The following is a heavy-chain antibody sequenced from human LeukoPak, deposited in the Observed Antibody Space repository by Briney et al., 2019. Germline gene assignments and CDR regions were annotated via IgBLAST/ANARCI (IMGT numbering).Heavy chain of an antibody. D-gene: IGHD1-26*01. Sequence: GGSLRLSCAASGFTVHSNYMSWVRQAPGKGLEWVSVIDRSGVTHYADSVKGRFTISRVNAKNSLYLQMDSLRVEDTALYYCTKSQVGALPYFDYWGQGTLVTVSS. CDR1: GFTVHSNY. J-gene: IGHJ4*02. V-gene: IGHV3-53*05. CDR3: TKSQVGALPYFDY. CDR2: IDRSGVT.